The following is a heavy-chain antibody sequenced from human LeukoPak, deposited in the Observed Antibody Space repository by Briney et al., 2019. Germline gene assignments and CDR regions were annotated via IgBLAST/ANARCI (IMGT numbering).Heavy chain of an antibody. J-gene: IGHJ4*02. Sequence: SETLSLTCTVSGGSISSSSYYWGWIRQPPGKGLEWIGSIYYSGSTYYNPSLKSRVTISVDTSKNQFSLKLSSVTAADTAVYYCARGKTYYDFWSGYHPTDYWGQGTLVTVSS. V-gene: IGHV4-39*01. CDR3: ARGKTYYDFWSGYHPTDY. D-gene: IGHD3-3*01. CDR1: GGSISSSSYY. CDR2: IYYSGST.